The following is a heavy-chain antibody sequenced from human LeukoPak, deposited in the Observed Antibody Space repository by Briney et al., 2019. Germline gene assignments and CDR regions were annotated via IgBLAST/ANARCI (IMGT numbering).Heavy chain of an antibody. CDR2: IYYSGST. CDR1: GGSISSSSYY. CDR3: ARDAYYYGSGSYPFDP. Sequence: SETLSLTCTVSGGSISSSSYYWGWIRQPPGKGLEWIGSIYYSGSTYYNPPLKSRITISVDTSKNQFSLKLSSVTAADTAVYYCARDAYYYGSGSYPFDPWGQGTLVTVSS. D-gene: IGHD3-10*01. V-gene: IGHV4-39*07. J-gene: IGHJ5*02.